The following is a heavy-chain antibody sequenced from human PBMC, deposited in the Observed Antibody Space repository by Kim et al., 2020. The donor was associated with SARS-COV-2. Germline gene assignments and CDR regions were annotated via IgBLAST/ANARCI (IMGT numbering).Heavy chain of an antibody. V-gene: IGHV3-48*02. Sequence: GGSLRLSCAASGFTFSSYSMNWVRQAPGKGLEWVSYISSSSSSIYYADSVKGRFTISRDNAKNSLYLQMNSLRDEDTAVYYCASARIAPAGTEGVFDYLGQGTLVSVS. CDR1: GFTFSSYS. J-gene: IGHJ4*02. CDR3: ASARIAPAGTEGVFDY. CDR2: ISSSSSSI. D-gene: IGHD6-13*01.